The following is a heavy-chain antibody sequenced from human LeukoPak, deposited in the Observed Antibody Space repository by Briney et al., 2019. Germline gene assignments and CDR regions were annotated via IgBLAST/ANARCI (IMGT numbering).Heavy chain of an antibody. Sequence: ASVKVSCKASGYTFTSYDINWLRQATGQGLEWMGWMNPNSGNTGYAQKFQGRVTMTRNTSISTAYMELSSLRSEDTAVYYCARASQWLAEFDYWGQGTLVTVSS. D-gene: IGHD6-19*01. CDR1: GYTFTSYD. J-gene: IGHJ4*02. CDR3: ARASQWLAEFDY. V-gene: IGHV1-8*01. CDR2: MNPNSGNT.